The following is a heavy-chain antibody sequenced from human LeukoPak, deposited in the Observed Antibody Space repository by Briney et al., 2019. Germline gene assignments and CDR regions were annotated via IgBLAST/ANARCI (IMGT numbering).Heavy chain of an antibody. Sequence: SETLSLTCTVSGGSISSGSYYWSWIRQPAGKGLEWIGHIYSSGRTNYSPSLKSRVTMSVDTSTNQIFLNLSSVTAADTAVYYCARVVGSVNSIRFDPWGQGTLVTVSS. D-gene: IGHD1-26*01. CDR3: ARVVGSVNSIRFDP. CDR2: IYSSGRT. V-gene: IGHV4-61*09. J-gene: IGHJ5*02. CDR1: GGSISSGSYY.